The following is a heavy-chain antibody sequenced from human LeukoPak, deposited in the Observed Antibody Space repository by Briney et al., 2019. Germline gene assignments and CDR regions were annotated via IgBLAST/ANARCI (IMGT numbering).Heavy chain of an antibody. CDR1: GFTFSSYS. V-gene: IGHV3-48*02. CDR2: LSSSSSMI. J-gene: IGHJ4*02. Sequence: PGGSLGLFCAASGFTFSSYSMNWVRQAPGKGLEWVSYLSSSSSMIYYADSVKGRFTISRDNAKNALYLQMKSLRDEDTAIYYCARDYGDLPARVPYFDYWGQGTLVTVSS. D-gene: IGHD4-17*01. CDR3: ARDYGDLPARVPYFDY.